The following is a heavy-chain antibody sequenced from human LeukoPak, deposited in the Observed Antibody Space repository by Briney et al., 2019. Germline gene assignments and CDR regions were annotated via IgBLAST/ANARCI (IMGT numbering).Heavy chain of an antibody. Sequence: GGSLRLSCAASGFTFSNYSMSGVGQAPGKGRDWASSISGSADSTNYADSVKGGFTTSRDNSKNTLYQQMNSLRADDTAIYYCAKLRGQVVAATGYWGQGTLVTVSS. J-gene: IGHJ4*02. CDR3: AKLRGQVVAATGY. CDR1: GFTFSNYS. V-gene: IGHV3-23*01. D-gene: IGHD2-15*01. CDR2: ISGSADST.